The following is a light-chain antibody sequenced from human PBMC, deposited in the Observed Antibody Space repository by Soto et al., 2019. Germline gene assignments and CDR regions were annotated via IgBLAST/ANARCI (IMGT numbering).Light chain of an antibody. J-gene: IGKJ1*01. CDR1: QGISSY. V-gene: IGKV1-8*01. CDR3: QQYYSYPQT. Sequence: AIRMTQSPSSLSASTGDRVTITCRASQGISSYLAWYQQKPGKAPKLLIYAASTLQGGVPSRFSGRGSGTDFTLTISCLQSEDFATYYCQQYYSYPQTFGQGTKVEIK. CDR2: AAS.